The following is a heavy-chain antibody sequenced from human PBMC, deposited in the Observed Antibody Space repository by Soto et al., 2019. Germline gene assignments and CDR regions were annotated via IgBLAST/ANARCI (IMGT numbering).Heavy chain of an antibody. CDR1: GFTVSSNY. V-gene: IGHV3-53*01. Sequence: GGSLGLSCASSGFTVSSNYMSWVRQAPGKGLDWVSVIYSGGSTYYADSVKGRFTISRDNSKNTLYLQMNSLRAEDTAVYYCAGYFDLWGRGTLVTVSS. CDR3: AGYFDL. CDR2: IYSGGST. J-gene: IGHJ2*01.